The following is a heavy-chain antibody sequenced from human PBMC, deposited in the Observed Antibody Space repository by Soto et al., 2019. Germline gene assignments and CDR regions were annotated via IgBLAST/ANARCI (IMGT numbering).Heavy chain of an antibody. Sequence: PSETLSLTCAVSGGSISSGGYSWSWIREPPGKGLEWIGYMYHSGSTYYNPSLKSRVTISVDRSKNQFSLNLSSVTAADTAVYYWARGWRTLVMVYACWGQGTLGSLSS. D-gene: IGHD2-8*01. V-gene: IGHV4-30-2*01. CDR3: ARGWRTLVMVYAC. CDR2: MYHSGST. CDR1: GGSISSGGYS. J-gene: IGHJ4*02.